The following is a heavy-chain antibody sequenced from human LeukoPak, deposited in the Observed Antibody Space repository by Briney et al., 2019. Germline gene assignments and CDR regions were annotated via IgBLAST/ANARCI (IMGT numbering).Heavy chain of an antibody. V-gene: IGHV1-18*01. J-gene: IGHJ4*02. CDR2: ISAYNGNT. CDR3: ARALRLGDFDY. Sequence: ASVNVSCKASGYTFTSYGISWVRQAPGQGLEWMGWISAYNGNTNYAQKLQGRVTMTTDTSTSTAYMELRSLRSDDTAVSYCARALRLGDFDYWGQGTLVTVSS. CDR1: GYTFTSYG. D-gene: IGHD5-12*01.